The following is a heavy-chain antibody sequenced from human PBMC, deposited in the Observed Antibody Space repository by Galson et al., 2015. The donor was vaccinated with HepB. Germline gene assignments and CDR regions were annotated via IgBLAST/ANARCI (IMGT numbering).Heavy chain of an antibody. V-gene: IGHV3-23*01. Sequence: LRLSCAASGFTFSSYAMSWVRQAPGKGLEWVSAISGSGGSTYYADSVKGRFTISRDNSKNTLYLQTNSLRAEDTAVYYCAKDNHIVVVPAAMRYAGFDPWGQGTLVTVSS. CDR2: ISGSGGST. CDR1: GFTFSSYA. D-gene: IGHD2-2*01. CDR3: AKDNHIVVVPAAMRYAGFDP. J-gene: IGHJ5*02.